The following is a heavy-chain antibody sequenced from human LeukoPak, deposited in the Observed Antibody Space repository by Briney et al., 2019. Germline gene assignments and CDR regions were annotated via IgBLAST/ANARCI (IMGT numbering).Heavy chain of an antibody. D-gene: IGHD3-3*01. CDR1: GFTFSSYA. J-gene: IGHJ4*02. CDR3: ARVSGLRFLEWLPPNY. CDR2: ISYDGSNK. V-gene: IGHV3-30-3*01. Sequence: GGSLRLSCAASGFTFSSYAMHWVRQAPGKGLEWVAVISYDGSNKYYADSVKGRFTISRDNSKNTLYLQMNSLRAEDTAVYYCARVSGLRFLEWLPPNYWGQGTLVTVSS.